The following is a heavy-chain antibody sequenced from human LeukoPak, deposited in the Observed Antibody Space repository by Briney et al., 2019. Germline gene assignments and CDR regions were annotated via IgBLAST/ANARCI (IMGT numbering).Heavy chain of an antibody. CDR3: ARDDDTSSHYSLFEY. J-gene: IGHJ4*02. CDR1: GFTLTSHG. D-gene: IGHD3-22*01. Sequence: GGSLRLSCAAAGFTLTSHGMLWVRQAPGQGLEWVAVLWARGRSDYYADSVKGRFSISRDTSRSTVHLQMNSLRAEDTAVYYCARDDDTSSHYSLFEYWGQGTRVTVSS. CDR2: LWARGRSD. V-gene: IGHV3-33*01.